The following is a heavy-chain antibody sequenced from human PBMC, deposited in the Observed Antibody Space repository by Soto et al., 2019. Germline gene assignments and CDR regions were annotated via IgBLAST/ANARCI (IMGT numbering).Heavy chain of an antibody. Sequence: ASVKVSCKASGYTFTSYGISWVRQAPGQGLEWMGWISAYNGNTNYAQKLQGRVTMTTDTSTSTAYMELRSLRSDDTAVYYCARDILGGGKLDCGMDVWGQGTTVTVSS. CDR3: ARDILGGGKLDCGMDV. CDR1: GYTFTSYG. CDR2: ISAYNGNT. V-gene: IGHV1-18*04. J-gene: IGHJ6*02. D-gene: IGHD2-15*01.